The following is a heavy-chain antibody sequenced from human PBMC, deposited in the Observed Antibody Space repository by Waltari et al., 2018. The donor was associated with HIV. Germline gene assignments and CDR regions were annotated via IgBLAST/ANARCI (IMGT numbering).Heavy chain of an antibody. V-gene: IGHV4-59*01. CDR3: ARDRKHDYGDYYYYYYYMDV. Sequence: QVQLQESGPGLVKPSETLSLTCTVSGGSISSYYWSWIRQPPGTGLEWIGYIYYSGSTNHNPSLKSRVTISVDTSKNQFSLKLSSVTAADTAVYYCARDRKHDYGDYYYYYYYMDVWGKGTTVTVSS. CDR2: IYYSGST. CDR1: GGSISSYY. D-gene: IGHD4-17*01. J-gene: IGHJ6*03.